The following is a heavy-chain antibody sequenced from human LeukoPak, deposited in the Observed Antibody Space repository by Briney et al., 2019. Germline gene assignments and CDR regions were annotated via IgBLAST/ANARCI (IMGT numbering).Heavy chain of an antibody. CDR1: GFTFSNYG. V-gene: IGHV3-33*06. CDR3: AKDQGYSYGYGTYFQH. J-gene: IGHJ1*01. CDR2: IWYDGINK. Sequence: GGSLRLSCAASGFTFSNYGIHWVRQAPGKGLEWVAVIWYDGINKYYADSVKGRFTISRDNSKNTLYLQMNSLRAEDTAVYYCAKDQGYSYGYGTYFQHWGQGTLVTVSS. D-gene: IGHD5-18*01.